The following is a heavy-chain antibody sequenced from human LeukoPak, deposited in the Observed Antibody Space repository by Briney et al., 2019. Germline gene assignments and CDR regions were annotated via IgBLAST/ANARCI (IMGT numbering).Heavy chain of an antibody. V-gene: IGHV3-33*01. D-gene: IGHD1-7*01. J-gene: IGHJ5*01. CDR3: ARDGTTTRYNWFDS. Sequence: GGSLRLSCAASRFTFSSYGMHWVRQAPGKGLEWVAVIWYDGSNKYYADSVKGRFTISRDHSKNTLHLQMNSLRAEDAAIYYRARDGTTTRYNWFDSWGQGTLVTVSS. CDR2: IWYDGSNK. CDR1: RFTFSSYG.